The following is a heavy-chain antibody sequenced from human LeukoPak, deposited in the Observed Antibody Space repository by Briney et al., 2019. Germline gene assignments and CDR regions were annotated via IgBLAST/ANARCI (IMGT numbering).Heavy chain of an antibody. CDR3: ARPRTYYYGSGSRRDLYYFDY. D-gene: IGHD3-10*01. CDR1: GGSFSGYY. Sequence: SETLSLTCAVYGGSFSGYYWSWIRQPPGKGLEWIGEINHSGSTNYNPSLKSRVTISVDTSKNQFSLKLSSVTAADTAVYYCARPRTYYYGSGSRRDLYYFDYWGQGTLVTVSS. J-gene: IGHJ4*02. CDR2: INHSGST. V-gene: IGHV4-34*01.